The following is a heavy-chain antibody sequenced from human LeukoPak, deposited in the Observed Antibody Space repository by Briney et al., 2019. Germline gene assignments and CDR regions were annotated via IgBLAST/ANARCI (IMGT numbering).Heavy chain of an antibody. V-gene: IGHV4-59*01. CDR1: GGSIRSYY. CDR3: ARDNNNWYGWFDP. Sequence: PSETLSLTCTVSGGSIRSYYWSWIRQPPGKGLEWIGYIYYSGSTIYNPSLKSRVTISVDTSKNQFSLKLSSVTAADTAVYYCARDNNNWYGWFDPWGQGTLVTVSS. D-gene: IGHD1-1*01. J-gene: IGHJ5*02. CDR2: IYYSGST.